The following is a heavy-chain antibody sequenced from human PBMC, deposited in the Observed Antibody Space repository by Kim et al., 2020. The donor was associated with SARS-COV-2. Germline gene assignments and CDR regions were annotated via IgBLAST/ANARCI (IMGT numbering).Heavy chain of an antibody. J-gene: IGHJ4*02. V-gene: IGHV1-24*01. Sequence: ASVKVSCKVSGYTLTELSMHWVLQAPGKGLEWMGGFDPEDGETIYAQKFQGRVTMTEDTSTDTAYMELSSLRSEDTAVYYCATLPMGLGELSLYDYWGQGTLVTVSS. D-gene: IGHD3-16*02. CDR2: FDPEDGET. CDR1: GYTLTELS. CDR3: ATLPMGLGELSLYDY.